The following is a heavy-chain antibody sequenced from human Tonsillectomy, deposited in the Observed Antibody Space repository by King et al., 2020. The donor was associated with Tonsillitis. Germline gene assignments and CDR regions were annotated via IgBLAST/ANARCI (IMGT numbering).Heavy chain of an antibody. D-gene: IGHD4-17*01. CDR1: GFTFSSYG. V-gene: IGHV3-30*18. CDR2: ISYDGSNK. CDR3: AKEGYGDQDDDAFDT. J-gene: IGHJ3*02. Sequence: VQLVESGGGVVQPGRSLRLSCAASGFTFSSYGMHWVRQAPGKGLEWVAVISYDGSNKYYADSVKGRFTISRDNSKNTLYLQMNSLRAEDTAVYYCAKEGYGDQDDDAFDTWGQGTMVTVSS.